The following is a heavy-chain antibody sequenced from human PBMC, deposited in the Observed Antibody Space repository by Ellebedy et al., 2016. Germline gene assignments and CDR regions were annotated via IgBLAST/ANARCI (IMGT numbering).Heavy chain of an antibody. CDR2: ISYDGSNK. Sequence: GESLKISXAASGFTFSSYGMHWVRQAPGKGLEWVAVISYDGSNKYYADSVKGRFTISRDNSKNTLYLQMNSLRAEDTAVYYCAKSWYFPYYGMDVWGQGTTVTVSS. CDR3: AKSWYFPYYGMDV. D-gene: IGHD1-14*01. V-gene: IGHV3-30*18. CDR1: GFTFSSYG. J-gene: IGHJ6*02.